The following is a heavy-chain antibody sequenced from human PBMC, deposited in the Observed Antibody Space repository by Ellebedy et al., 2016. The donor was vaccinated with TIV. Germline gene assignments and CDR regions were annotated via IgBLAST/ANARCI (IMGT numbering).Heavy chain of an antibody. CDR3: ARGRGYNLESHFDY. J-gene: IGHJ4*02. CDR1: GGDFNSHS. V-gene: IGHV1-69*13. Sequence: ASVKVSXXASGGDFNSHSVTWVRQAPGHGLEWMGGIIPIYGRTNYAQKFQGRVTITADESTSTVYMELSSLRSEDTAVYYCARGRGYNLESHFDYWGQGTVVIVSS. D-gene: IGHD5-24*01. CDR2: IIPIYGRT.